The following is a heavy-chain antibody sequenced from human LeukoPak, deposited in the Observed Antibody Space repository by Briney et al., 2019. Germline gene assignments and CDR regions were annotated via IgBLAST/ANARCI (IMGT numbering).Heavy chain of an antibody. CDR2: TVGNGGST. D-gene: IGHD1-26*01. Sequence: GGSLRLSCAASGFTFSSYAMSWVRQAPGKGLEWVSATVGNGGSTYYADSVKGRFTISRDNSKNTLYLQMNSLRAEDTALYYCARANSGSHSYFQHWGQGTLVTVSS. CDR1: GFTFSSYA. CDR3: ARANSGSHSYFQH. V-gene: IGHV3-23*01. J-gene: IGHJ1*01.